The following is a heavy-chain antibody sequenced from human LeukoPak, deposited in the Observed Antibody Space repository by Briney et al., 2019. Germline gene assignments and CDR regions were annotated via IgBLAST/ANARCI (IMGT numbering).Heavy chain of an antibody. CDR1: GYTFTSYD. Sequence: ASVKVSCKASGYTFTSYDINWVRQATGQGLEWMGWMNPNSGNAGYAQKFQGRVTMTRNTSISTAYMELSSLRSEDTAVYYCARVRGGLSGWYRLGAFDIWGQGTMVTVSS. CDR3: ARVRGGLSGWYRLGAFDI. J-gene: IGHJ3*02. V-gene: IGHV1-8*01. D-gene: IGHD6-19*01. CDR2: MNPNSGNA.